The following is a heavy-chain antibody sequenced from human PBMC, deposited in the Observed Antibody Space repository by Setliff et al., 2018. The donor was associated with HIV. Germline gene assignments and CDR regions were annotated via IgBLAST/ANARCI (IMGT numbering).Heavy chain of an antibody. V-gene: IGHV4-59*05. Sequence: SETLSLTCTVSGDSISSYYWSWIRQPPGKGLEWIGSIYYRGSTYYNPSLKSRLTISVDTSKNHFSLKLTSVTAADTAVYYCARQYGAVKSVVTVVAKYFPHWGQGTLVTVSS. CDR2: IYYRGST. CDR3: ARQYGAVKSVVTVVAKYFPH. J-gene: IGHJ1*01. D-gene: IGHD2-21*02. CDR1: GDSISSYY.